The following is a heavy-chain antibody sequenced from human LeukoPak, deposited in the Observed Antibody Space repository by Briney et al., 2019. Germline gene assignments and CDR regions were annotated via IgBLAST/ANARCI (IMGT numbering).Heavy chain of an antibody. V-gene: IGHV4-61*02. CDR3: ARASRPPYAFDI. J-gene: IGHJ3*02. CDR1: GGSISSGSYY. Sequence: PSETLSLTCTVSGGSISSGSYYWSCTRQPAGKGLEWIGRIYTSGSTNYTPSLKSRVTISVDTSKKQFSLKLICVTAADPPVYSCARASRPPYAFDISGHRTLVTASS. D-gene: IGHD6-6*01. CDR2: IYTSGST.